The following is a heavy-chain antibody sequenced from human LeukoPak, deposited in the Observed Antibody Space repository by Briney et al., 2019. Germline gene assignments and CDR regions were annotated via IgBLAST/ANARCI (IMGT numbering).Heavy chain of an antibody. V-gene: IGHV1-2*02. J-gene: IGHJ4*02. CDR1: GYTFTGHY. CDR3: ARTGPYYDFWSGYHTPYYFDY. CDR2: INPNSGGT. Sequence: GASVKVSCKASGYTFTGHYMHWVRQAPGQGLEWMGWINPNSGGTNYAQKFQGRVTMTRDTSISTAYMELSRLRSDDTAVYCCARTGPYYDFWSGYHTPYYFDYWGQGTLVTVSS. D-gene: IGHD3-3*01.